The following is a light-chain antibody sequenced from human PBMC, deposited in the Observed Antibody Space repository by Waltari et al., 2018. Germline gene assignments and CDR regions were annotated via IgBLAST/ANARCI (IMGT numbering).Light chain of an antibody. V-gene: IGKV1-27*01. CDR3: QKYNSAPWT. J-gene: IGKJ1*01. CDR2: LAS. Sequence: DIQMNQSPSSLPASVRDRVTISCRASQDIDHFLAWYQQKPGKAPKLLISLASTVQSGVPSRFSGSGSGTDFTLTISSLQPDDVATYYCQKYNSAPWTFGQGTKVEIK. CDR1: QDIDHF.